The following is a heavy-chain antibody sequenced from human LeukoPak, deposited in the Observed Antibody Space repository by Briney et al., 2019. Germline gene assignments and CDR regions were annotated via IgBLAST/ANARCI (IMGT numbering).Heavy chain of an antibody. CDR1: GYTFTSYD. J-gene: IGHJ6*03. D-gene: IGHD2-15*01. V-gene: IGHV1-8*01. CDR3: ASSRQAATRRDYYYYMDV. Sequence: ASVKVSCKASGYTFTSYDINWVRQATGQGLEWMGWMNPNSGNTGYAQKFQGRVTMTRNTSISTAYMELSSLRSEDTAVYYCASSRQAATRRDYYYYMDVWGKGTTVTVSS. CDR2: MNPNSGNT.